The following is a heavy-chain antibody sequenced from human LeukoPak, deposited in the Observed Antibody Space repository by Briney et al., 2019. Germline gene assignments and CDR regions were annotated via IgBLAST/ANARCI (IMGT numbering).Heavy chain of an antibody. Sequence: VGSLRLSCAASGFTFSSYAMHWVRQAPGKGLEWVAVIAYDGSNKYYADSVKGRFTISRDNSKNTLYLQMNSLRAEDTAVYYCAKRGGSAAPSFDYWGQGALVTVSS. CDR3: AKRGGSAAPSFDY. V-gene: IGHV3-30-3*02. J-gene: IGHJ4*02. D-gene: IGHD2-2*01. CDR1: GFTFSSYA. CDR2: IAYDGSNK.